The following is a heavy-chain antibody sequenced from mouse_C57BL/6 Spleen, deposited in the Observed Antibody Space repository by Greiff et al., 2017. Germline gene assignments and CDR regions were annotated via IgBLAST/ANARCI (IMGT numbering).Heavy chain of an antibody. Sequence: QVQLQQPGAELVRPGSSVKLSCKASGYTFTSYWMHWVKQRPIQGLEWIGNIDPSDSETHYNQKFKDKATLTVDKSSSTAYMQLSSLTSEDSAVYYCAREGDYDEGYYFDYWCQGTTLTVSS. CDR1: GYTFTSYW. CDR3: AREGDYDEGYYFDY. V-gene: IGHV1-52*01. J-gene: IGHJ2*01. D-gene: IGHD2-4*01. CDR2: IDPSDSET.